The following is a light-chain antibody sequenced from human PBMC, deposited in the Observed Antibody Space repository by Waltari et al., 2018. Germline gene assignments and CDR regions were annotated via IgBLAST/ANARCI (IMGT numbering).Light chain of an antibody. V-gene: IGKV3-11*01. CDR1: QSVGKS. CDR3: QQRTNWPPNT. J-gene: IGKJ4*01. Sequence: VLTQSPATLSLSPGDRATLSCRASQSVGKSLAWFQQKPGQAPRLLIYDASIRATGIPPRFRGSGSGTDFTLTISSLEPEDFAVYYCQQRTNWPPNTFGGGTKVEIE. CDR2: DAS.